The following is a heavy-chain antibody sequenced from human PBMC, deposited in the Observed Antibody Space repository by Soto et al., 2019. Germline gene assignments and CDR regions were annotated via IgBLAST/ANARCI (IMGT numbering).Heavy chain of an antibody. CDR3: VRQTVAPIVGQDPSYGLDA. V-gene: IGHV3-11*01. D-gene: IGHD3-3*01. Sequence: QVQLVESGGGLVKPGGSLRLSCAASGFNFIDYYFSWIRQTPERGLEWVACISTSGSVVTYADSLKGRFTISRDNVKNLVHLQLTDLPAQHAAIYYRVRQTVAPIVGQDPSYGLDAWGQGTTVTVSS. J-gene: IGHJ6*01. CDR2: ISTSGSVV. CDR1: GFNFIDYY.